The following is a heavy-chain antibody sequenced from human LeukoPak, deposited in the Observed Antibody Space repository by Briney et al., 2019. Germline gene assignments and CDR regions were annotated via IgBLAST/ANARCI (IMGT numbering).Heavy chain of an antibody. CDR1: GGSISSYY. J-gene: IGHJ6*02. CDR2: IYYSGST. V-gene: IGHV4-59*01. CDR3: ARYAATLNYYYGMDG. Sequence: PSETLSLTCTVPGGSISSYYWSWIRQPPGKGLEWGGYIYYSGSTNYNPSLKSRVTISVDTSKNQFSLKLSSVTAADTAVYYCARYAATLNYYYGMDGGGQGTTVTVSS. D-gene: IGHD2-15*01.